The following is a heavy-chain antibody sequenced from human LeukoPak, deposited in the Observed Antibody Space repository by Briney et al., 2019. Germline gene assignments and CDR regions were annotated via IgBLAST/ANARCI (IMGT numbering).Heavy chain of an antibody. Sequence: GGSLRLSCAASGFTFSSYAMSWVRQAPGKGLEWVSAISGSGGRTYYADSVKGRFTISRDNSKNTLYLQMNSLRAEDTAVYYCAKTDSSDYSYFFDYWGQGTLVTVSS. CDR1: GFTFSSYA. J-gene: IGHJ4*02. V-gene: IGHV3-23*01. CDR2: ISGSGGRT. D-gene: IGHD3-22*01. CDR3: AKTDSSDYSYFFDY.